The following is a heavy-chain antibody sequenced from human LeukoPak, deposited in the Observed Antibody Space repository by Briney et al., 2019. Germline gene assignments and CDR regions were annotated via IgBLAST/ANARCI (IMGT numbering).Heavy chain of an antibody. CDR3: ARHAVTTNFDY. Sequence: SETLSLTCAVYGGSFSGYYRSWIRQPPGKGLEWIGEINHSGSTNYNPSLKSRVTISVDTSKNQFSLKLSSVTAADTAVYYCARHAVTTNFDYWGQGTLVTVSS. CDR1: GGSFSGYY. V-gene: IGHV4-34*01. CDR2: INHSGST. D-gene: IGHD4-17*01. J-gene: IGHJ4*02.